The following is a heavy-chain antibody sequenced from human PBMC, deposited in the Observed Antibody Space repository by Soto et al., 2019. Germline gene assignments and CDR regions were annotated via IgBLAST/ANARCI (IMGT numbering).Heavy chain of an antibody. CDR3: ARTYYYGSGRWFFDL. V-gene: IGHV4-59*01. CDR2: IYYRGST. CDR1: DCSISTYY. D-gene: IGHD3-10*01. Sequence: QVQLQESGPGLVKPSETLSLTCTVSDCSISTYYWSWIRQPPGKGLEWIGYIYYRGSTNYNPSLKSRVTISVDTSKNQVSLKLSSVTAADTALYFCARTYYYGSGRWFFDLWGRGTLVTVSS. J-gene: IGHJ2*01.